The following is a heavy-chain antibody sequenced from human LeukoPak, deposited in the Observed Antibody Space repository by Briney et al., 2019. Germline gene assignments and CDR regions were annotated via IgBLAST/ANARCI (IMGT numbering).Heavy chain of an antibody. CDR3: ARERQDTILHSGAFDI. J-gene: IGHJ3*02. Sequence: GGSLRLSCAASGFTFSSYEMNWVRQAPGKGLEWVADIASDGSHTFYVESMKGRFTISRDNSKNTLYLQMNSLRAEDTAVYFCARERQDTILHSGAFDIWGQGTMVTVSS. D-gene: IGHD2-21*01. CDR2: IASDGSHT. CDR1: GFTFSSYE. V-gene: IGHV3-30-3*01.